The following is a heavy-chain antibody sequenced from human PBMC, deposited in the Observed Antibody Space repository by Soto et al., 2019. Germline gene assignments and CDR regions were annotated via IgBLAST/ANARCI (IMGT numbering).Heavy chain of an antibody. CDR1: GFTFISYS. CDR2: IDNSGSII. D-gene: IGHD2-2*03. V-gene: IGHV3-48*02. CDR3: ARDLSPMDRSLDY. J-gene: IGHJ4*02. Sequence: PGGSLRLSCAASGFTFISYSMNWVPQAPGEWLECISYIDNSGSIIYSTNSVKGRFTISRDNAIHSLYVQMNSLKDEDTAVYYCARDLSPMDRSLDYWGQGTLVTVSS.